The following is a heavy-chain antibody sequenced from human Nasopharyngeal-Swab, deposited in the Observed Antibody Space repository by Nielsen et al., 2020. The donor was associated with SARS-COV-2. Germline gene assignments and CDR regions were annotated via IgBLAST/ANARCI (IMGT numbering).Heavy chain of an antibody. CDR1: GFTFSSYS. CDR3: ARDPLSSWQAIGNWYFDL. CDR2: VGSTSSYI. D-gene: IGHD6-13*01. V-gene: IGHV3-21*01. Sequence: GESLKISCAASGFTFSSYSMNWVRQAPGKGLEWVSSVGSTSSYIYYADSLKGRFTISRDNAKNSLYLQLNSLRAEDTAVYYCARDPLSSWQAIGNWYFDLWGRGTLVTVSS. J-gene: IGHJ2*01.